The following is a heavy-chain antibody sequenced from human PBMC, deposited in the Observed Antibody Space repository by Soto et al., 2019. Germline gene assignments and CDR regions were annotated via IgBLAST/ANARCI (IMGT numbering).Heavy chain of an antibody. V-gene: IGHV4-31*03. D-gene: IGHD6-13*01. CDR1: GGSISSGGYY. J-gene: IGHJ3*02. CDR3: ARDGAAAGTHDAFDI. Sequence: QVQLQESGPGLVKPSQTLSLTCTVSGGSISSGGYYWSWTRQHPGKGLEWIGYIYYRGSTYYNPSLKSRVTISVDTSKNQFSLKLSSVTAADTAVYYCARDGAAAGTHDAFDIWGQGTMVTVSS. CDR2: IYYRGST.